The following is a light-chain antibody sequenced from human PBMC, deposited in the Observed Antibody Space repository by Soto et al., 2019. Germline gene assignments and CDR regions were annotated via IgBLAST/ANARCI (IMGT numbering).Light chain of an antibody. CDR3: QSYDSSLRMV. J-gene: IGLJ1*01. CDR1: SSNIGAGYD. CDR2: GNS. Sequence: QSALTQPPSVSGVPGQRVTISCTGSSSNIGAGYDVHWYQQLPGTAPKLLIYGNSNRPSGVPDRFSGSKSGTSASLAITGLQAEDEADYYCQSYDSSLRMVFGTGTKVTVL. V-gene: IGLV1-40*01.